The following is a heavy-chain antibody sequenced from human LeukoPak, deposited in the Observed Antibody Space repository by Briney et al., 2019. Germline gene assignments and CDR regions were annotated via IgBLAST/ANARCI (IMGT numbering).Heavy chain of an antibody. V-gene: IGHV3-9*01. CDR1: GFTFDDYA. CDR2: ISWNSGSI. D-gene: IGHD5-12*01. Sequence: GGSLRLSCAASGFTFDDYAMHWVRQAPGKGLEWVSGISWNSGSIGYADSVKGRFTISRDNAKNSLYLQMNSLRAEDTALYYCAKDGGPDIVATNNWFDPWGQGTLVTVSS. CDR3: AKDGGPDIVATNNWFDP. J-gene: IGHJ5*02.